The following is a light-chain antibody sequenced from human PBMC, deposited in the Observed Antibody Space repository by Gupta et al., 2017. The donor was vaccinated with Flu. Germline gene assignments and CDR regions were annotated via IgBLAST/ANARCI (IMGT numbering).Light chain of an antibody. Sequence: QSVLPQPPSVSGAPGQTVTITCTGGSSNIVASYDVHWYQQLPGIAPKRLIYGNSNRPSGVPDRFSGSKSGTSASLAINGLQAEDEADYYCPSSDSRMNGWVFGTGTKLTVL. V-gene: IGLV1-40*01. CDR1: SSNIVASYD. J-gene: IGLJ3*02. CDR2: GNS. CDR3: PSSDSRMNGWV.